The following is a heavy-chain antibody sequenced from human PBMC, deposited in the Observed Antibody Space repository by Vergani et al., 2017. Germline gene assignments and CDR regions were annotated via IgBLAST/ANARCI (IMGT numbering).Heavy chain of an antibody. V-gene: IGHV3-23*01. CDR2: LSASDRRT. Sequence: EVQLLESGGDLVQPGGSLRLSCAASGFTFIMHAMSWVRQAPGKGLEWVSTLSASDRRTHYADSVKGRFTISRDISKNTLFLHMNSLRPEDTAVYYCGGGSDNYNWGQGTLVTVSS. CDR1: GFTFIMHA. J-gene: IGHJ4*02. D-gene: IGHD5-24*01. CDR3: GGGSDNYN.